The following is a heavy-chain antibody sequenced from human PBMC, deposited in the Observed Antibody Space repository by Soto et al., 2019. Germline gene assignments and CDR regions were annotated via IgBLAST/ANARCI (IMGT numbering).Heavy chain of an antibody. CDR1: GYAFTTYG. J-gene: IGHJ4*02. CDR3: ARGRYGDY. Sequence: QVPLVQSGAEVKKPGASVKVSGKGSGYAFTTYGITWVRQAPGQGLEWMGWISAHNGNTNYAQKLQGRVTVTRDTSTSTAYMELRSLRSDDTAVYYCARGRYGDYWGQGALVTVSS. V-gene: IGHV1-18*01. CDR2: ISAHNGNT. D-gene: IGHD1-1*01.